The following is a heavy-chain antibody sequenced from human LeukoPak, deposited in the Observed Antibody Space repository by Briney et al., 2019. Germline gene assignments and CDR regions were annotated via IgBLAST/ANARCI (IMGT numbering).Heavy chain of an antibody. CDR3: ARDEMYSSGWYYFDY. V-gene: IGHV4-59*01. J-gene: IGHJ4*02. CDR2: IYYSGST. Sequence: SETLSLTCTVSGCSISSYYWSWIRQPPGKGLEWIGYIYYSGSTIYNPSLKSRVTISVDTSKNQFSLKLSSVTAADTAVYYCARDEMYSSGWYYFDYWGQGTLVTVSS. CDR1: GCSISSYY. D-gene: IGHD6-19*01.